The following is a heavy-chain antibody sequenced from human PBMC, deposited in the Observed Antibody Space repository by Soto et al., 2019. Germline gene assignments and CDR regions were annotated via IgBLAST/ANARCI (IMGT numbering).Heavy chain of an antibody. CDR2: IIPIFGTA. CDR1: GGTFSSYA. Sequence: ASVKVSCKASGGTFSSYAISWVRQAPGQGLEWMGGIIPIFGTANYAQKFQGRVTITADESTSTAYMELSSLRSEDTAVYYCAREVTRDDVYYMDVWGKGTTVTVSS. D-gene: IGHD4-4*01. CDR3: AREVTRDDVYYMDV. J-gene: IGHJ6*03. V-gene: IGHV1-69*13.